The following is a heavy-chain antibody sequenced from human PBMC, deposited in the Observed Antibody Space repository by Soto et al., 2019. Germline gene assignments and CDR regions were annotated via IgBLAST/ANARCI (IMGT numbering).Heavy chain of an antibody. CDR1: GFTFSDYY. CDR3: ARERYSYGPYYFDY. Sequence: LRLSCAASGFTFSDYYMSWIRQAPGKGLEWVSSITSSGSTTYYTDSVKGRFTISRDNAKNSLYLQMNSLRAEDTAVYYCARERYSYGPYYFDYWGQGTLVTVSS. D-gene: IGHD5-18*01. V-gene: IGHV3-11*01. CDR2: ITSSGSTT. J-gene: IGHJ4*02.